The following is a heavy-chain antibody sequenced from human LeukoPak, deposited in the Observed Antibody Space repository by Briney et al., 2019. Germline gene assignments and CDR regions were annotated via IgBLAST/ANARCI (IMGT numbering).Heavy chain of an antibody. CDR1: GGTFISYA. J-gene: IGHJ6*02. CDR3: ARYKSGMTPDFWSGYGMDV. V-gene: IGHV1-69*13. D-gene: IGHD3-3*01. Sequence: GASVKVSCKASGGTFISYAISWVRQAPGQGLEWMGGIIPIFGTANYAQKFQGRVTITADESTSTAYMELSSLRSEDTAVYYCARYKSGMTPDFWSGYGMDVWGQGTTVTVSS. CDR2: IIPIFGTA.